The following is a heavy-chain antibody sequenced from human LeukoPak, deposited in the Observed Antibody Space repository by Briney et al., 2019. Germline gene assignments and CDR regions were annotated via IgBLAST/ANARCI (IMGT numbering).Heavy chain of an antibody. CDR2: ISAYNGNT. D-gene: IGHD3-9*01. CDR3: ARRTTYYDILTGYYTDWFDP. V-gene: IGHV1-18*01. Sequence: EASVKVSCKASGYTFTSYGISWVRQAPGQGLEWMGWISAYNGNTNYAQKLQGRVTMTTDTYTSTAYMELRSLRSDDTAVYYCARRTTYYDILTGYYTDWFDPWGQGTLVTVSS. J-gene: IGHJ5*02. CDR1: GYTFTSYG.